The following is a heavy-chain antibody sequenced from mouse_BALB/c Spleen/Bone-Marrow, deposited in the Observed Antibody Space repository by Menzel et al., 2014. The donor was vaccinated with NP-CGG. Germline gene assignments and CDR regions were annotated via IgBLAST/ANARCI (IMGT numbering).Heavy chain of an antibody. CDR3: ARYGNYFYAMDY. CDR1: GFTFSRFG. Sequence: EVKLMESGGGLVQPGGSRKLSCAASGFTFSRFGMHWVRQAPEKGLEWVAYISSGSSTIYYADTVKGRFTISRDNPKNTLFLQMTSLRSEDTAMYYCARYGNYFYAMDYWGQGTSVTVSS. J-gene: IGHJ4*01. V-gene: IGHV5-17*02. CDR2: ISSGSSTI. D-gene: IGHD2-1*01.